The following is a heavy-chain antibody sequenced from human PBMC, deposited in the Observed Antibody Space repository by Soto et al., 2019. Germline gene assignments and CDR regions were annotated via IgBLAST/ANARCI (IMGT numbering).Heavy chain of an antibody. Sequence: SVKVSCKASGFTFTSSAVQWVRQARGQRLEWIGWIVVGSGNTNYAQKFQERVTITRDMSTSTAYMELSSLRSEDTAVYYCAAQGVVISRRAFDIWGQGTMVTVSS. CDR1: GFTFTSSA. CDR2: IVVGSGNT. D-gene: IGHD3-22*01. V-gene: IGHV1-58*01. CDR3: AAQGVVISRRAFDI. J-gene: IGHJ3*02.